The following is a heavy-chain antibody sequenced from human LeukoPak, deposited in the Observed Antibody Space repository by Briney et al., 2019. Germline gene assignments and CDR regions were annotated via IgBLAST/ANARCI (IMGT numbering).Heavy chain of an antibody. CDR2: IYPGDSDT. CDR1: GYSFTSYW. Sequence: GESLKISCKGSGYSFTSYWIGWVRQMPGKGLEWMGIIYPGDSDTRYSPSFQGQVTISADKSISTAHLQWSSLKASDTAMYYCARLGEDHVSSGYYRNFDYWGQGTLVTVSS. CDR3: ARLGEDHVSSGYYRNFDY. D-gene: IGHD3-22*01. V-gene: IGHV5-51*01. J-gene: IGHJ4*02.